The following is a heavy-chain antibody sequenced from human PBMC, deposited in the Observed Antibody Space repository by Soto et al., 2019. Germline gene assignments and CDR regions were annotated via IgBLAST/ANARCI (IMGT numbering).Heavy chain of an antibody. CDR2: IFYSGST. V-gene: IGHV4-59*01. D-gene: IGHD3-22*01. J-gene: IGHJ5*01. CDR3: ASMIGDPALSFAS. CDR1: GGSISSYY. Sequence: QVQLQESGPGLVKPSETLSLTCTVSGGSISSYYWSWIRQPPGKGLEWIGFIFYSGSTSYNPSLKSRVTISIDSTEYQFSLKPNSVPAADTAVYYCASMIGDPALSFASWGQGNLVDVSS.